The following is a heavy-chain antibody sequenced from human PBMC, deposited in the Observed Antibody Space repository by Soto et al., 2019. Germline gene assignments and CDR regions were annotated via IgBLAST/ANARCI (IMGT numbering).Heavy chain of an antibody. CDR2: MNPNSGNT. D-gene: IGHD6-13*01. V-gene: IGHV1-8*01. Sequence: QVQLVQSGAEVKKSGASVKVSCKASGYTFTSYDINWVRQATGQGLEWMGWMNPNSGNTGYAQKLQGRVTMTRNTSIRTAYMELSSLRYEDPAVYYCARERSAAGTGWFDPWGQGTLVTVSS. J-gene: IGHJ5*02. CDR1: GYTFTSYD. CDR3: ARERSAAGTGWFDP.